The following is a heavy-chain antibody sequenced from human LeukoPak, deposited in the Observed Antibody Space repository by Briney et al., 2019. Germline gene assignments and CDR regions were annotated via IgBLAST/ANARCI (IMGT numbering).Heavy chain of an antibody. D-gene: IGHD3-10*01. CDR3: ARQYGSGSSYTPVVDL. Sequence: PSETLSLTCTVSGGSISSHYYWIWIRQPPGKGLEWFGSTYYSGSTYYNPSLKSRVTISVDTSKNQFSLKLNSLTAAETAVYYCARQYGSGSSYTPVVDLWGQGTLVTVSS. V-gene: IGHV4-39*01. CDR1: GGSISSHYY. J-gene: IGHJ4*02. CDR2: TYYSGST.